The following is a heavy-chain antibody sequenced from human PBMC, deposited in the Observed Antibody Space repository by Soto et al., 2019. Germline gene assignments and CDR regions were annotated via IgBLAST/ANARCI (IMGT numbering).Heavy chain of an antibody. Sequence: GESLKISCKGSGYSFTSYWIGWVRQMPGKGLEWMGRIDPYDSYTNYSPSFQGHVTISVDKSISTAYLQWSSLKASDTAMYYCARPTLPGYGKYVMDVWGKGTTVT. CDR2: IDPYDSYT. V-gene: IGHV5-10-1*01. CDR1: GYSFTSYW. D-gene: IGHD2-2*01. J-gene: IGHJ6*04. CDR3: ARPTLPGYGKYVMDV.